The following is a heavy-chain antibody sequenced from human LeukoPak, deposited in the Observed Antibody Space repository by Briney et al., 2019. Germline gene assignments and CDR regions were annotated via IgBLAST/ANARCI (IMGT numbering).Heavy chain of an antibody. CDR1: GFTFSSYA. J-gene: IGHJ4*02. CDR3: AKAYSSITWCFDY. Sequence: GGSLRLSCAASGFTFSSYAMSWARQAPGKGLEWVSAISGSGGSTYYADSVKGRFTISRDNSKNTLYLQMNSLRAEDTAVYYCAKAYSSITWCFDYWGQGTLVTVSS. D-gene: IGHD6-13*01. CDR2: ISGSGGST. V-gene: IGHV3-23*01.